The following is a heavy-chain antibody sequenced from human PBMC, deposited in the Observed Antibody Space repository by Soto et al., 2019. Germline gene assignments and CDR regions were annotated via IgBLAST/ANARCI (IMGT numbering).Heavy chain of an antibody. D-gene: IGHD2-8*01. CDR1: GYTFSTQN. J-gene: IGHJ4*02. CDR2: MNPNSGTT. V-gene: IGHV1-8*02. Sequence: GASVKVSCKASGYTFSTQNINWVRQATGQGLEWMGWMNPNSGTTGYAQKFQDRLTLTRDTSITTAYMELSSLTSDDTAVYFCVRYGVAANYWGQGTQVTVSS. CDR3: VRYGVAANY.